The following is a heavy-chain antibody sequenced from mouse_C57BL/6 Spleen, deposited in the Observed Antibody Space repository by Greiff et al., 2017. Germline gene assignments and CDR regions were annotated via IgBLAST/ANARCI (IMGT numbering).Heavy chain of an antibody. Sequence: VQLQQSGPELVKPGASVKIPCKASGYTFTDYNMDWVKQSHGKSLEWIGDISPNNGGTIYNQKFKGKATLTVDKSSSTAYMELRSLTSEDTAVYYCARGGVPGFAYWGQGTLVTVSA. V-gene: IGHV1-18*01. CDR2: ISPNNGGT. J-gene: IGHJ3*01. CDR3: ARGGVPGFAY. CDR1: GYTFTDYN.